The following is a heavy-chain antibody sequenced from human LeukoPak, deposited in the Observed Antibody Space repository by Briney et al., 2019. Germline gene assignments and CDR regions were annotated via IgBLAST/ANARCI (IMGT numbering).Heavy chain of an antibody. V-gene: IGHV3-23*01. CDR1: GFTFSSYA. CDR3: AKDRLTSSWYFGFDY. CDR2: IDGSGIST. Sequence: SGGSLGLSCAASGFTFSSYALSWVRQAPGKGLEWVSSIDGSGISTYDAVSVKGRFTISRDNSKNTLYLQMNSLRAEDTAVYYCAKDRLTSSWYFGFDYWGQGTLVTVSS. J-gene: IGHJ4*02. D-gene: IGHD6-13*01.